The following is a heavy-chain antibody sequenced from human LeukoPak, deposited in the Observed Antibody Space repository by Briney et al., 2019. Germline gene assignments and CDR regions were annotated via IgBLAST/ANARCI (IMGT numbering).Heavy chain of an antibody. CDR2: IWYDGSNK. CDR3: ARSYSSSWYPANAFDI. CDR1: GFTFSSYG. D-gene: IGHD6-13*01. Sequence: GGSLRLSCAASGFTFSSYGMHWVRQAPGKGLEWVAVIWYDGSNKYYADSVKGRFTISRENSKNTLYLQMNSLRAEDTAVYYCARSYSSSWYPANAFDIWGQGTMVTVSS. V-gene: IGHV3-33*08. J-gene: IGHJ3*02.